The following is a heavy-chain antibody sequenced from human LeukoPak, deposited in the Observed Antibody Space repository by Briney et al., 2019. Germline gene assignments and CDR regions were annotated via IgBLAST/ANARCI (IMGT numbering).Heavy chain of an antibody. Sequence: SETLSLTCTVSGGSISSSSYYWGWIRQPPGKGLEWIGSIYYSGSTYYNPSLKSRVTISVDTSKNQFSLKLSSVTAADTAVYYCARHIAAGGAGTNSLWFDPWGQGTLVTVSS. V-gene: IGHV4-39*01. D-gene: IGHD6-13*01. CDR1: GGSISSSSYY. CDR2: IYYSGST. CDR3: ARHIAAGGAGTNSLWFDP. J-gene: IGHJ5*02.